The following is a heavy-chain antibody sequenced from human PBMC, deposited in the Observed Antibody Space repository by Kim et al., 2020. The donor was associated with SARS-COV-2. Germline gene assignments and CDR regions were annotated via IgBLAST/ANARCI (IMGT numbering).Heavy chain of an antibody. J-gene: IGHJ4*02. V-gene: IGHV4-31*02. CDR3: ARGPQHYYDSSGYLDY. D-gene: IGHD3-22*01. Sequence: LKSRVTISAATSKNQFSLKLSSVTAADTAVYYCARGPQHYYDSSGYLDYWGQGTLVTVSS.